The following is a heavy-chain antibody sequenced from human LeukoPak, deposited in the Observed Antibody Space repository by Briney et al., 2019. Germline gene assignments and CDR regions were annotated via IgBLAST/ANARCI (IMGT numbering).Heavy chain of an antibody. CDR1: GYTFTGYY. CDR2: INPNSGGT. Sequence: ASVKVSCKASGYTFTGYYMHWVRQAPGQGLEWMGWINPNSGGTNYAQKFQGRVTMTRDTSISTAYMELSRLRSDDTAVYYCAXXITMIVTTLPAYWGQGTLVTVSS. D-gene: IGHD3-22*01. J-gene: IGHJ4*02. CDR3: AXXITMIVTTLPAY. V-gene: IGHV1-2*02.